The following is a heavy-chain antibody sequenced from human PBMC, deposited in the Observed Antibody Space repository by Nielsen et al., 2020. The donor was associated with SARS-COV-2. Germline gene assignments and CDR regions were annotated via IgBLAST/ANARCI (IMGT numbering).Heavy chain of an antibody. Sequence: WIRQPPGKGLDWVAVMSYDGSLKFYADSVKGRFTISRDNSKNTLYLQMNSLRAEDTAVYYCARDHQDGTYYYYYYGMDVWGQGTTVTVSS. V-gene: IGHV3-30*03. CDR3: ARDHQDGTYYYYYYGMDV. CDR2: MSYDGSLK. D-gene: IGHD1/OR15-1a*01. J-gene: IGHJ6*02.